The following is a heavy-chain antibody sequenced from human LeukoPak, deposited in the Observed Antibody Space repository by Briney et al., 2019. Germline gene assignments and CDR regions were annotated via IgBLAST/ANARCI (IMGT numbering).Heavy chain of an antibody. CDR1: GFTFSSYA. CDR3: ANDLGGQWLAYEYFQH. D-gene: IGHD6-19*01. V-gene: IGHV3-23*01. CDR2: ISGSGGST. J-gene: IGHJ1*01. Sequence: GGSLRLSCAASGFTFSSYAMSWVRQAPGKGLEWVSAISGSGGSTYYADSVKVRFTISSDNSKNTLYLQMNSLRAEDTAVYYCANDLGGQWLAYEYFQHWGQGTLVTVSS.